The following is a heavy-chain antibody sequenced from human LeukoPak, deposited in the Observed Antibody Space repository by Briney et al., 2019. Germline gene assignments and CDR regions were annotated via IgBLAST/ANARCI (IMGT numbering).Heavy chain of an antibody. Sequence: ASVKVSCTASGGTFSSYAISWVRQAPGQGLEWMGGIIPIFGTANYAQKFQGRVTITADESTGTAYMELSSLRSEDTAVYHCARGGVAEGAFDIWGQGTMVTVSS. V-gene: IGHV1-69*13. CDR3: ARGGVAEGAFDI. J-gene: IGHJ3*02. D-gene: IGHD3-3*01. CDR2: IIPIFGTA. CDR1: GGTFSSYA.